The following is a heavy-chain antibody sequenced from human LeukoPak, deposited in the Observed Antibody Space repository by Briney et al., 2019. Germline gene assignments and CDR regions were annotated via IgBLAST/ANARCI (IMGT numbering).Heavy chain of an antibody. Sequence: SETLSLTCSVSGGSISNYYWSWIRQPPGKGLEWIGYIYYSGSTNYNPSLKSRVTISVDTSKNQFSLKLSSVTAADTAVYYCARVVGDGYSPGFDYWGQGTLVTVSS. J-gene: IGHJ4*02. V-gene: IGHV4-59*01. CDR3: ARVVGDGYSPGFDY. CDR2: IYYSGST. CDR1: GGSISNYY. D-gene: IGHD5-24*01.